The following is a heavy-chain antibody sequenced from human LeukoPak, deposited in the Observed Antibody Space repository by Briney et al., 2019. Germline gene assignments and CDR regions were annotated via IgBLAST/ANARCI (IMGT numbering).Heavy chain of an antibody. CDR2: IYTSGST. V-gene: IGHV4-4*07. Sequence: SETLSLTCTVSGGSLSSYYWNWIRQPPGKGLEWIGGIYTSGSTNYNPSLKSRVTMSVDTSKNQFSLKLSSVTAADTAVYYCARDKSRTYGSADAFDIWGQGTMVTVSS. CDR1: GGSLSSYY. D-gene: IGHD3-10*01. CDR3: ARDKSRTYGSADAFDI. J-gene: IGHJ3*02.